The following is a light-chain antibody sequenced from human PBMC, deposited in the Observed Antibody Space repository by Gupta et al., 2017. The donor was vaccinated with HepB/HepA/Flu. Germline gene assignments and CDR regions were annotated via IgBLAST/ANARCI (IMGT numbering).Light chain of an antibody. J-gene: IGKJ2*01. Sequence: EIVLTQSPGTLSLSPGERATLSCKTSQNISTNYLAWYQQKRGQAPRLLIYATSTRATGIPDNCSSGSCETKVSPPITSLVPEDFAVDNCRQYDSCPYTFGQGTKLEIK. CDR1: QNISTNY. CDR3: RQYDSCPYT. V-gene: IGKV3-20*01. CDR2: ATS.